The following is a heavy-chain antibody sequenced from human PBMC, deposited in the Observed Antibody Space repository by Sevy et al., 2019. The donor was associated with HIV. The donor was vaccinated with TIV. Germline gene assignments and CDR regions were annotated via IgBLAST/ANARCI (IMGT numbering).Heavy chain of an antibody. CDR2: IIPIFGTA. Sequence: ASVKVSCKASGGTFSSYAISWVRQAPGQGLEWMGGIIPIFGTANYAQKFQGRVTITADKSTSTAYMELSSLRSADTAVYYCARVGWDYYDSSGYSGDAFDIWGQGTMVTVSS. V-gene: IGHV1-69*06. CDR3: ARVGWDYYDSSGYSGDAFDI. D-gene: IGHD3-22*01. J-gene: IGHJ3*02. CDR1: GGTFSSYA.